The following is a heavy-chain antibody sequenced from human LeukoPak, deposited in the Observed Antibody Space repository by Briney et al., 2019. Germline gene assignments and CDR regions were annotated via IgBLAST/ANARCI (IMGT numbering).Heavy chain of an antibody. CDR3: ATRGYDSSGYYFSWFDP. D-gene: IGHD3-22*01. CDR2: IYTSGST. CDR1: GGSISSYY. J-gene: IGHJ5*02. Sequence: SETLSLTCTVSGGSISSYYWSWIRQPAGKGLEWIGRIYTSGSTNYNPSLKSRVTISVDTSKNQFSLKLSSVTAADTAVYYCATRGYDSSGYYFSWFDPWGQGTLVTVSS. V-gene: IGHV4-4*07.